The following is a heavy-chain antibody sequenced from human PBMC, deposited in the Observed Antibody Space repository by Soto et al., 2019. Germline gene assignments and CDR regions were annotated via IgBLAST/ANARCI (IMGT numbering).Heavy chain of an antibody. Sequence: QVQLVQSGDEVKKPGSSVKVSCKASVGNFSSYAISWVRQAPGQGLEGMGGIIPIFGTANYAQKFQGRVRITADKPTNRAYMELSSLISEDTAVYYGACARRATPYFDFWGQGTTVPVSS. D-gene: IGHD1-26*01. CDR3: ACARRATPYFDF. V-gene: IGHV1-69*06. CDR1: VGNFSSYA. CDR2: IIPIFGTA. J-gene: IGHJ4*02.